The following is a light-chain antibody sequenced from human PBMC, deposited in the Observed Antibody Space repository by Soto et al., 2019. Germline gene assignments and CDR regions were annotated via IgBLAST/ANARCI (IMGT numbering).Light chain of an antibody. CDR3: TSYTGTLSVV. Sequence: QSVLTQPASVSGSPGQSITLSCSGSSSDIGAYGYVSWYRHHPGKDPKLLLYEVSNRPSGVSDRFSGSKSGNTAFLTISGLQAEDEADYYCTSYTGTLSVVFGGGPKVTVL. J-gene: IGLJ2*01. CDR2: EVS. CDR1: SSDIGAYGY. V-gene: IGLV2-14*01.